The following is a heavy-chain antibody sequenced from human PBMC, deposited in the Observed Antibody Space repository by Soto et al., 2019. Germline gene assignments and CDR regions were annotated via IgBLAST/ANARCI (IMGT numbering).Heavy chain of an antibody. J-gene: IGHJ6*02. CDR2: ISYDGRNK. CDR1: GFTFSSYG. CDR3: AFGYGSGSYCYYYGMDV. D-gene: IGHD3-10*01. V-gene: IGHV3-30*03. Sequence: TGGSLRLSCAASGFTFSSYGMHWVRQAPGKGLEWVAVISYDGRNKYYADSVKGRFTISRDNSKNTLYLQMNSLRAEDTAVYYCAFGYGSGSYCYYYGMDVWGQGTTVTVSS.